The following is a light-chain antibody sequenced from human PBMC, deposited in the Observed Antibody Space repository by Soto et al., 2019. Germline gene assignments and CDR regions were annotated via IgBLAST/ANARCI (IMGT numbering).Light chain of an antibody. J-gene: IGKJ1*01. CDR2: GAS. Sequence: ETTLKQSPATLSASPGERVTLSCRATQSVTYNLAWYQQKPGQAPRLLIYGASTGPTGIPARFSGRGSGTEFTLTITSLQSEDFAVYYCQQYNDWLWTFGQGTKVDIK. CDR1: QSVTYN. CDR3: QQYNDWLWT. V-gene: IGKV3-15*01.